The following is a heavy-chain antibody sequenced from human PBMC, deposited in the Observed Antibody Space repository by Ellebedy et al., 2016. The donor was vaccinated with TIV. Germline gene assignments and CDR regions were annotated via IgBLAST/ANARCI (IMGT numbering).Heavy chain of an antibody. D-gene: IGHD2-2*01. CDR2: IYYSGNT. CDR1: GGSISSFY. CDR3: ARQGVPAARALDY. J-gene: IGHJ4*02. V-gene: IGHV4-59*08. Sequence: MPSETLSLTCTVSGGSISSFYWSYIRQLPWKGLDWIGYIYYSGNTNANPSLKSRVTISLDTSKNQFSLKLSSVTADDTAVYYCARQGVPAARALDYWGQGTLVTVSS.